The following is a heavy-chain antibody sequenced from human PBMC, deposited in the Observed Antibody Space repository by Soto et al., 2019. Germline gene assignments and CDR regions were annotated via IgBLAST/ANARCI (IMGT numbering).Heavy chain of an antibody. J-gene: IGHJ4*02. CDR1: GFTFSSYA. CDR3: AKEGHSSGWYYFDY. V-gene: IGHV3-23*01. D-gene: IGHD6-19*01. CDR2: ISGSGGST. Sequence: GWSLRLSFAGSGFTFSSYAMSWVRQAPGKGLEWVSAISGSGGSTYYADSVKGRFTISRDNSKNTLYLQMNSLRAGDTAVYYCAKEGHSSGWYYFDYWGQGTLVTVSS.